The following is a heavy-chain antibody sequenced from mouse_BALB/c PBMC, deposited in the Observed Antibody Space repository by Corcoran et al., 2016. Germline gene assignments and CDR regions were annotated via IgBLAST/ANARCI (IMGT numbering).Heavy chain of an antibody. CDR2: IDPANGNT. J-gene: IGHJ4*01. CDR3: ARRAMDY. V-gene: IGHV14-3*02. CDR1: GFNIKDTY. Sequence: EVQLQPSGAEFVKPGASVKLSCTASGFNIKDTYMHWVTQRPEQGVEWIGRIDPANGNTKYDPKFQGKATITADTSSNTAYLQLSSLTSEDTAVYYCARRAMDYWGQGTSVTVSS.